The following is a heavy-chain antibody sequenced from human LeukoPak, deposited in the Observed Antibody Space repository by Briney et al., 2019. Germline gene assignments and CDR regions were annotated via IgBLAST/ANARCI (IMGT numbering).Heavy chain of an antibody. D-gene: IGHD6-13*01. J-gene: IGHJ4*02. CDR3: VKVLSSAGIVY. Sequence: GGSLRLSCTASGFTFSSYAINWVRQAPGKGLEWVSGISGSGGITYYADSVKGRFTISRDNSKNTLYLQMNSLRAEDTAVYYCVKVLSSAGIVYWGQGTLVTVSS. V-gene: IGHV3-23*01. CDR2: ISGSGGIT. CDR1: GFTFSSYA.